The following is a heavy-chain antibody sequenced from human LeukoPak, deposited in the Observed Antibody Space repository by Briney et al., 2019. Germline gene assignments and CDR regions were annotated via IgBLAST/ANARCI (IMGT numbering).Heavy chain of an antibody. Sequence: SVKVSCKASGYTFTGYYMHWVRQAPGQGLEWMGGIIPIFGTANYAQKFQGRVTITADESTSTAYMELSSLRSEDTAVYYCARESQWELLNPHYYYYGMDVWGQGTTVTVSS. J-gene: IGHJ6*02. CDR2: IIPIFGTA. CDR1: GYTFTGYY. D-gene: IGHD1-26*01. V-gene: IGHV1-69*13. CDR3: ARESQWELLNPHYYYYGMDV.